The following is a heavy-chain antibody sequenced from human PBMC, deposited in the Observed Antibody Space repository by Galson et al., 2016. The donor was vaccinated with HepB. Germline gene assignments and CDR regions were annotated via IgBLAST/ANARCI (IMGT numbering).Heavy chain of an antibody. CDR1: GYSFSNHY. CDR3: ARQTVRYYYGMDV. D-gene: IGHD4-17*01. CDR2: IDPSDSDT. V-gene: IGHV5-10-1*01. J-gene: IGHJ6*02. Sequence: PGESLRISCKGSGYSFSNHYINWVRQMPGKGLEWMGRIDPSDSDTDYSPSFQGHVIISVDKSISTAHLQWSSLKVSDTAIYYCARQTVRYYYGMDVWGQGTTVSVSS.